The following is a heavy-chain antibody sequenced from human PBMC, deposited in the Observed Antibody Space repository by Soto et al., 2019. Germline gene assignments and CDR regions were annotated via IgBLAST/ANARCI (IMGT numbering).Heavy chain of an antibody. D-gene: IGHD4-17*01. CDR1: GFIFSSYA. CDR2: ISGSGGST. CDR3: AKIPHYGDYGEFDY. Sequence: GGSLRLSCAASGFIFSSYAMSWVRQAPGKGLEWVSAISGSGGSTYYADSVKGRFTISRDSSKNTLYLQMNSLRAEDTAVYYCAKIPHYGDYGEFDYWGQGTLVTVSS. J-gene: IGHJ4*02. V-gene: IGHV3-23*01.